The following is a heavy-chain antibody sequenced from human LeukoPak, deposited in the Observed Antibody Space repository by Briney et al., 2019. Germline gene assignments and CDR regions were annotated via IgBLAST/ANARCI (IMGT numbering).Heavy chain of an antibody. V-gene: IGHV1-69*13. CDR3: ARSVVVAAKPYYYYGMDV. CDR2: IIPIFGTA. Sequence: ASVKVSCKASGGTFSSYAISWVRQAPGQGLEWVGGIIPIFGTANYAQKFQGRVTITADESTSTAYMELSSLRSEDTAVYYCARSVVVAAKPYYYYGMDVWGQGTTVTVSS. J-gene: IGHJ6*02. D-gene: IGHD2-15*01. CDR1: GGTFSSYA.